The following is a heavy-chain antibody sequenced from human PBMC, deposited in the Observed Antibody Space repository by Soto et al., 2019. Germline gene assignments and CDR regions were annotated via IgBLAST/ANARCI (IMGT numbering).Heavy chain of an antibody. Sequence: ASVKVSCKASGYNFTGYYMHWLRQAPGQGLEWMGWINPKSGGTNYAQKFQGWVTMXREKTISTADMDLSRLTSDDTDRYYWAREMVDGWSARSLKGIHYYYGRDVWALATTVTVSS. CDR3: AREMVDGWSARSLKGIHYYYGRDV. CDR2: INPKSGGT. D-gene: IGHD2-8*01. V-gene: IGHV1-2*04. J-gene: IGHJ6*04. CDR1: GYNFTGYY.